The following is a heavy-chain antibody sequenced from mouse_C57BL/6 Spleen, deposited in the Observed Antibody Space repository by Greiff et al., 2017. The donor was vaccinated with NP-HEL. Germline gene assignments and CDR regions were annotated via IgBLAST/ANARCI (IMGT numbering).Heavy chain of an antibody. D-gene: IGHD3-3*01. J-gene: IGHJ1*03. Sequence: EVKVVESGGGLVKPGGSLKLSCAASGFTFSDYGMHWVRQAPEKGLEWVAYISSGSSPIYYADTVKGRFTISRDNAKNTLFLQLTSLRSEDTAMYYCARRTGTAWYFDVWGTGTTVTVSS. CDR2: ISSGSSPI. CDR3: ARRTGTAWYFDV. V-gene: IGHV5-17*01. CDR1: GFTFSDYG.